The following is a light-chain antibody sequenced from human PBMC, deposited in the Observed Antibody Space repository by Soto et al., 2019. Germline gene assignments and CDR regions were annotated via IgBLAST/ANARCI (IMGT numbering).Light chain of an antibody. CDR3: EQYNSWPT. CDR2: GAT. Sequence: EIVMTQSPATLSVSPGERATLSCRASQSVSSNLAWYQQKPGQAPRLLIYGATTRATGIPATFSGSRSGSEFTLTITTLPSEDLAVYDCEQYNSWPTFGHSTKVEIK. V-gene: IGKV3-15*01. CDR1: QSVSSN. J-gene: IGKJ1*01.